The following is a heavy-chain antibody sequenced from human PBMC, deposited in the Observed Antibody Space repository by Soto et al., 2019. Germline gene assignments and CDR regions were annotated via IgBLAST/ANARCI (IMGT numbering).Heavy chain of an antibody. V-gene: IGHV1-69*06. CDR3: ASGTPFCAGDCYFEH. CDR2: IIPVLGTI. Sequence: QVQLVQSGPEVKKPGSSVNISCTAPKTTFSDYGLNWVRQAPGQGLEWMGGIIPVLGTINYAQKFQGRVTINADKSSNTVYMAVSSLTSEDTAVYYCASGTPFCAGDCYFEHWGLGTVVTVSS. J-gene: IGHJ4*02. CDR1: KTTFSDYG. D-gene: IGHD2-21*02.